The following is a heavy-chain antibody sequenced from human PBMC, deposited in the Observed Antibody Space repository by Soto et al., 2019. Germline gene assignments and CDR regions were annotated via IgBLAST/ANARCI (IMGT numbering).Heavy chain of an antibody. Sequence: QVQLVQSGAEVKKPGSSVKVSCKASGGTFSSYTISWVRQAPGQGLEWMGRIIPILGIANYAQKFPGRVTITADKYTSTAYMELSSLRSEDTALYYFARAQAPVLRFLDWSRGNYYYYYMDVWGKGTTVTVSS. D-gene: IGHD3-3*01. V-gene: IGHV1-69*02. CDR2: IIPILGIA. J-gene: IGHJ6*03. CDR1: GGTFSSYT. CDR3: ARAQAPVLRFLDWSRGNYYYYYMDV.